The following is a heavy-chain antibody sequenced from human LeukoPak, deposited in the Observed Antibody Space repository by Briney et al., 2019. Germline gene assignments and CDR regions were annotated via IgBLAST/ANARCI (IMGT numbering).Heavy chain of an antibody. J-gene: IGHJ4*02. CDR2: INWNGGST. D-gene: IGHD1-26*01. Sequence: GGPLRLSCAASGFTFDDYGMSWVRQVPGQGLEWVSAINWNGGSTRYRESVKGRFTISRDTAKNSVYLQMNSLSPEDTALYYCARHRSMGELPKFWGQGTLVSVSS. CDR1: GFTFDDYG. CDR3: ARHRSMGELPKF. V-gene: IGHV3-20*04.